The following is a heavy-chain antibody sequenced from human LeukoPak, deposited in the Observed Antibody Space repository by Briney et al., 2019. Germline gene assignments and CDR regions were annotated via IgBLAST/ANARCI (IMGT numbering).Heavy chain of an antibody. CDR3: AKASMVRGFDY. CDR1: GFTFSNYA. Sequence: GGSLRLSCAASGFTFSNYAMSWVRQAPGKGLGWVSAISGSGGSTYYADSVKGRFTISRDNSKNTLYLQMNSLRAEDTAVYYCAKASMVRGFDYWGQGTLVTVSS. J-gene: IGHJ4*02. D-gene: IGHD3-10*01. CDR2: ISGSGGST. V-gene: IGHV3-23*01.